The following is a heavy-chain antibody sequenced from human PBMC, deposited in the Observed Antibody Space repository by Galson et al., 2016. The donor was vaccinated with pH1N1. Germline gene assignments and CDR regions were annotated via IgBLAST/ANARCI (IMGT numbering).Heavy chain of an antibody. D-gene: IGHD3-9*01. CDR2: INQDGDKK. Sequence: SLRLSCAASGFNFSNYWMQWVRQAPGKGLQWVANINQDGDKKYYVGSVGGRFTISRDNAKNSLYLQMNNLRDEDTAMYSCARRYFDYWGQGALVTVSS. V-gene: IGHV3-7*01. J-gene: IGHJ4*02. CDR1: GFNFSNYW. CDR3: ARRYFDY.